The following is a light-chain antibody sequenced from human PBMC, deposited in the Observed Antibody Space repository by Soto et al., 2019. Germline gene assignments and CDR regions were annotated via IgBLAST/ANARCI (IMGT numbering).Light chain of an antibody. J-gene: IGLJ1*01. CDR2: NNN. V-gene: IGLV1-44*01. CDR1: SSNIGTNA. CDR3: AAWDDSLNGYV. Sequence: SVLTQPPSASGTPGQRVTISCSGGSSNIGTNAVNWYQQLPGTAPKLLIYNNNQRPSGVADRFSGSKSGTSASLAISGLQSEDEADYYCAAWDDSLNGYVFGTGTKLTVL.